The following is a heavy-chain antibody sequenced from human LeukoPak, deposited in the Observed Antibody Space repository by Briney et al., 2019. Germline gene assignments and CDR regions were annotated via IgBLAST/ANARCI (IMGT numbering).Heavy chain of an antibody. Sequence: GGSLRLSCAASGFTFSSYAMSWVRQAPGKGLKWVSTINDNGDGTYYADSVKGRLSISRDNSKNTLYLQMNSLRAEDTAVYYCAKDPRSFVGRPPDSWGQGTLVTVSS. V-gene: IGHV3-23*01. CDR2: INDNGDGT. J-gene: IGHJ4*02. D-gene: IGHD2-15*01. CDR1: GFTFSSYA. CDR3: AKDPRSFVGRPPDS.